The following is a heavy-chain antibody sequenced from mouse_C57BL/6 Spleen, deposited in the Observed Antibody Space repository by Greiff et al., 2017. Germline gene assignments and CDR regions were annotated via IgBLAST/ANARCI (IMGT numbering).Heavy chain of an antibody. CDR2: INPGSGGT. CDR1: GYAFTNYL. V-gene: IGHV1-54*01. Sequence: QVQLQQSGAELVRPGTSVKVSCKASGYAFTNYLIEWVKQRPGQGLEWIGVINPGSGGTNYNEKFKGKATLTADKSSSTAYMQLSSLTSEDSAVYFCARGPYYYGSSYGYFDVWGTGTTVTVSS. D-gene: IGHD1-1*01. CDR3: ARGPYYYGSSYGYFDV. J-gene: IGHJ1*03.